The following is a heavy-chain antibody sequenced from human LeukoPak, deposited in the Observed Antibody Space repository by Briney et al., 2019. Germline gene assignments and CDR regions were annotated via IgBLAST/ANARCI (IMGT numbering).Heavy chain of an antibody. V-gene: IGHV3-66*01. J-gene: IGHJ6*03. CDR1: GFTVSSNY. Sequence: GGSLRLSCAASGFTVSSNYMSWVRQAPGKGLEWASVIYSGGSTYYADSVKGRFTISRDNSKNTLYLQMNSLKTEDTAVYYCARVGIEYYYYYMDVWGKGTTVTVSS. D-gene: IGHD2-21*01. CDR3: ARVGIEYYYYYMDV. CDR2: IYSGGST.